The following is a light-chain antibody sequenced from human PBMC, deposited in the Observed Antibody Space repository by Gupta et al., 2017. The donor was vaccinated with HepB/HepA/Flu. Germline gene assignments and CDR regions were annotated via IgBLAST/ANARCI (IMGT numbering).Light chain of an antibody. Sequence: RQLTQSPSFLSASVGDRVTNTCRASQGIDSSLVWYQPKPGRAPKFLIYAASTLQSWVPSRFCGSGAGTEYSLTISSLQPEDFATYYCQQLKSYPLPFGGGTNVEIK. V-gene: IGKV1-9*01. CDR1: QGIDSS. CDR2: AAS. CDR3: QQLKSYPLP. J-gene: IGKJ4*01.